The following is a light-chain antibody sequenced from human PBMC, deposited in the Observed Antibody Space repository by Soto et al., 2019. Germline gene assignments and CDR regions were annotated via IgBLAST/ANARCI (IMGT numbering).Light chain of an antibody. Sequence: EIVLTQSPASLSLSPGEKATLSCRASQSVGRDLAWYQQKPGQAPRLLIYDASNRATSIPARFSGSGSGTDFTLTISSLEPEDFAFYYCQQRFNWWTCGQGTKVEIK. CDR1: QSVGRD. V-gene: IGKV3-11*01. J-gene: IGKJ1*01. CDR2: DAS. CDR3: QQRFNWWT.